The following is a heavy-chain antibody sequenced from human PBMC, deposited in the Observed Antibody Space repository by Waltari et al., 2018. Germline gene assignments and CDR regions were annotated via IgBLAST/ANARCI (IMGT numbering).Heavy chain of an antibody. CDR2: IIPIFGTA. CDR1: GGPFSSYA. V-gene: IGHV1-69*12. Sequence: QVQLVQSGAEVKKPGSSVKVSCKASGGPFSSYAISWLRQTPGQGLEWMGGIIPIFGTANYAQKFQGRVTITADESTSTAYMELSSLRSEDTAVYYCASQVYAPANYYYMDVWGKGTTVTISS. D-gene: IGHD2-8*01. CDR3: ASQVYAPANYYYMDV. J-gene: IGHJ6*03.